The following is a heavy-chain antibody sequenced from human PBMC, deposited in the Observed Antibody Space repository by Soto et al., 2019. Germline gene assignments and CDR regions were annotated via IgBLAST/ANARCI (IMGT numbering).Heavy chain of an antibody. CDR2: IYYSGST. Sequence: QVQLQESGPGLVKPSQTLSLTCTVSGGSISSGDYYWSWIRQPPGKGLEWIGYIYYSGSTYYNPSLESRVTISVDTSKGQFSRKLSSVTAADTAVYYCAGRVQQKDAFDIWGQGTMGTVSS. D-gene: IGHD6-13*01. J-gene: IGHJ3*02. CDR1: GGSISSGDYY. CDR3: AGRVQQKDAFDI. V-gene: IGHV4-30-4*01.